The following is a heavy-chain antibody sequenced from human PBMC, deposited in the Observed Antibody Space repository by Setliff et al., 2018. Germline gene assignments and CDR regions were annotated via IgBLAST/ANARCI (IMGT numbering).Heavy chain of an antibody. J-gene: IGHJ4*02. V-gene: IGHV4-34*01. CDR3: AASRAYTGAVEEWFLPKTFDF. Sequence: PSETLSLTCTVYGGSFSDYYWGWVRQPPGKGLEWIGEINHSGSTNYIPSLKSRLTISVDTSKNQFSLKLSSVPAADAALYYCAASRAYTGAVEEWFLPKTFDFWGQGAPVTVSS. D-gene: IGHD3-10*01. CDR1: GGSFSDYY. CDR2: INHSGST.